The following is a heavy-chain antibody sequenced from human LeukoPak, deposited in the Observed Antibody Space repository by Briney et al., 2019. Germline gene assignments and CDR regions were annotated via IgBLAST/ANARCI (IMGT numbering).Heavy chain of an antibody. CDR3: ARARGIAAAGPYYYYYMDV. CDR1: GYTFTSYG. V-gene: IGHV1-18*01. D-gene: IGHD6-13*01. CDR2: ISAYNGNT. Sequence: GASVKASCKASGYTFTSYGISWVRQAPGQGLEWMGWISAYNGNTNYAQKLQGRVTMTTDTSTSTAYMELRSLRSDDTAVYYCARARGIAAAGPYYYYYMDVWGKGTTVTVSS. J-gene: IGHJ6*03.